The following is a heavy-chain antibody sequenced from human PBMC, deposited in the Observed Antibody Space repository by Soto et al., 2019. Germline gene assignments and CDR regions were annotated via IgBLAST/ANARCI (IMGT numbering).Heavy chain of an antibody. Sequence: DSVRVSCKASGYTFTGYYMNWVRQAPGQGLEWMGWINPNSGGTNYAQKFQGRVTMTRDTSISTAYMELSRLRSDDTAVYYCARGGYSSGRRHYYYYGMDVWGQWATVTVSS. V-gene: IGHV1-2*02. CDR1: GYTFTGYY. J-gene: IGHJ6*02. CDR3: ARGGYSSGRRHYYYYGMDV. CDR2: INPNSGGT. D-gene: IGHD6-19*01.